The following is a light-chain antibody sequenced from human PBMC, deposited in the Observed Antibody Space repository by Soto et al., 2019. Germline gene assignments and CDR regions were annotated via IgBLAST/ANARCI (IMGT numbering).Light chain of an antibody. J-gene: IGKJ5*01. Sequence: EIILRQSPLTLSLSARETATLSCTASQSVSGYIGWYQQKPGQAPSLLIYADSNMATGIPARFSGSGSGTDFTLTISSLEPEDFSVYYCQQRYNWPITFGRGTRLEIK. CDR2: ADS. CDR3: QQRYNWPIT. V-gene: IGKV3-11*01. CDR1: QSVSGY.